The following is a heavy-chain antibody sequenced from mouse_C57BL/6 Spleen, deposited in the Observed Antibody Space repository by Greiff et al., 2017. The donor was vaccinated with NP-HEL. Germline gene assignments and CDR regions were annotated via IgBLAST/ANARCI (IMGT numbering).Heavy chain of an antibody. J-gene: IGHJ4*01. D-gene: IGHD1-1*01. V-gene: IGHV2-2*01. CDR3: ARRGITTVVANAMDY. Sequence: VMLVESGPGLVQPSQSLSITCTVSGFSLTSYGVHWVRQSPGKGLEWLGVIWSGGSTDYNAAFISRLSISKDNSKSQVFFKMNSLQADDTAIYYCARRGITTVVANAMDYWGQGTSVTVSS. CDR2: IWSGGST. CDR1: GFSLTSYG.